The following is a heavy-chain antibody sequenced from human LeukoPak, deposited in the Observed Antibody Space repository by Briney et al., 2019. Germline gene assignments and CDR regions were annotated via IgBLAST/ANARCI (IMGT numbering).Heavy chain of an antibody. J-gene: IGHJ4*02. Sequence: GGSLRLSCAASGFTFSSYGMHWVRQAPGKGLEWGAFIRYDGSNKYYADSVKGRFTISRDNSKNTLYLQMNSLRAEDTAVYYCAKSDYDILTGYPTFFDYWGQGTLVTVSS. CDR2: IRYDGSNK. V-gene: IGHV3-30*02. CDR1: GFTFSSYG. D-gene: IGHD3-9*01. CDR3: AKSDYDILTGYPTFFDY.